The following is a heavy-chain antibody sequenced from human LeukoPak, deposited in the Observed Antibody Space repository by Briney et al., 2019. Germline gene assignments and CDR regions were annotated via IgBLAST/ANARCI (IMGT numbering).Heavy chain of an antibody. CDR1: GYTFTSYD. V-gene: IGHV1-8*01. Sequence: GASVKVSCKASGYTFTSYDINWVRQATGQGLEWMGWMNPNSGNTGYAQKFQGRVTMTRNTSISTAYMELSSLRSEDTAVYYCAKSGSGSYSLYYYYYMDVWGKGTTVTVSS. J-gene: IGHJ6*03. D-gene: IGHD1-26*01. CDR2: MNPNSGNT. CDR3: AKSGSGSYSLYYYYYMDV.